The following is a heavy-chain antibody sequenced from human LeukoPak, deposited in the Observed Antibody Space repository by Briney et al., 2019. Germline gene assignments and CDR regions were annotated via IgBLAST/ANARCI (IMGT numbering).Heavy chain of an antibody. CDR1: VDSISSYY. Sequence: PSETLSLTCSVSVDSISSYYWSWIRQPAGKGLEWIGRIYTTGSTNYNPSLKSRVTMSVDTSKNQFSLKLSSETAADTAVYYCARGIAAAAKQGGFDFWGQGTLVTVSS. CDR2: IYTTGST. J-gene: IGHJ4*02. V-gene: IGHV4-4*07. CDR3: ARGIAAAAKQGGFDF. D-gene: IGHD6-13*01.